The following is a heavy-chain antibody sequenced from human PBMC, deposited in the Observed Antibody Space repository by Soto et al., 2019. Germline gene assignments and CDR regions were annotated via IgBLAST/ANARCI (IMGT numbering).Heavy chain of an antibody. CDR1: GFTFSSCW. CDR2: IKEDGSER. J-gene: IGHJ4*02. V-gene: IGHV3-7*04. CDR3: ARATGADKEDY. D-gene: IGHD3-10*01. Sequence: GGSLRLSCAASGFTFSSCWMSWVRQAPGEGLEWVANIKEDGSERYYVDSVKGRFTISRDNAKNSLYLQMNSLRAEDTAVYYCARATGADKEDYWGQGTLVTVSS.